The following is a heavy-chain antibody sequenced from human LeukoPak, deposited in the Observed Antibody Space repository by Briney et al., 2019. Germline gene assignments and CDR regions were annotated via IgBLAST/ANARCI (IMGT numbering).Heavy chain of an antibody. CDR3: ARAKAAGYSSSLDY. CDR1: GGSISSYY. CDR2: IYYSGST. V-gene: IGHV4-59*01. Sequence: PSGTLSLTCTVSGGSISSYYWSWIRQPPGKGLEWIGYIYYSGSTNYNPSLKSRVTLSVDTSKNQFSLKLSSVTAADTAVYYCARAKAAGYSSSLDYWGQGTLVTVSS. J-gene: IGHJ4*02. D-gene: IGHD6-13*01.